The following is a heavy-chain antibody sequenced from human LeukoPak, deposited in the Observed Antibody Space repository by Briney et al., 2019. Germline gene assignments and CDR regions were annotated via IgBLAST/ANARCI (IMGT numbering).Heavy chain of an antibody. Sequence: GGSLRLSCAASGFTFSDYYMSWIRQAPGKGLEWVSYISSSGSTIYHADSVKGRFTISRDNAKNSLYLQMNSLRAEDTAVYYCAKDYYDSSGYYLDYWGQGTLVTVSS. CDR1: GFTFSDYY. D-gene: IGHD3-22*01. CDR3: AKDYYDSSGYYLDY. V-gene: IGHV3-11*04. CDR2: ISSSGSTI. J-gene: IGHJ4*02.